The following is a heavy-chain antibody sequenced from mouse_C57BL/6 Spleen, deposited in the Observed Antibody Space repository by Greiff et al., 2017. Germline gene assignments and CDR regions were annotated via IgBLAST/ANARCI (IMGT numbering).Heavy chain of an antibody. V-gene: IGHV5-4*01. Sequence: EVMLVESGGGLVKPGGSLKLSCAASGFTFSSYAMSWVRQTPEKMLEWVATISDGGSYTYYPDNVKGRFTISRDNAKNNLYLQMSHLKSEDTAMYYCARDKDPGSFDYWGQGTTLTVSS. CDR3: ARDKDPGSFDY. CDR2: ISDGGSYT. J-gene: IGHJ2*01. CDR1: GFTFSSYA.